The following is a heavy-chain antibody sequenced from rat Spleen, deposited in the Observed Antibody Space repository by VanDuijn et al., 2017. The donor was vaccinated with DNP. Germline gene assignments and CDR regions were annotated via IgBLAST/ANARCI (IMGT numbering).Heavy chain of an antibody. D-gene: IGHD3-8*01. CDR2: IWKNGGT. J-gene: IGHJ4*01. Sequence: QVQLKESGPGLVQPSQTLSLTCTVSGFSLTSYHVHWVRQPPGKGLEWIGVIWKNGGTDYNSALKSRLSITRDTSKSQVFLKMNSLKTEDTATYYCARVPNTYYVMDVWGQGASVTVSS. V-gene: IGHV2-32*01. CDR1: GFSLTSYH. CDR3: ARVPNTYYVMDV.